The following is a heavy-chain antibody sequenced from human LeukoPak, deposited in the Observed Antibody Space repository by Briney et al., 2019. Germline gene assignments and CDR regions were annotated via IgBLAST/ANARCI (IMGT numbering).Heavy chain of an antibody. CDR3: ARVAAAGVFDY. Sequence: SETLSLTCTVSGGSISSYYWSWIRQPPGKGLEWMGYIYYSGSTNYNPSLKSRVTISVDTSKNQFSLKLSSVTAADTAVYYCARVAAAGVFDYWGQGTLVTVSS. D-gene: IGHD6-13*01. CDR2: IYYSGST. CDR1: GGSISSYY. J-gene: IGHJ4*02. V-gene: IGHV4-59*01.